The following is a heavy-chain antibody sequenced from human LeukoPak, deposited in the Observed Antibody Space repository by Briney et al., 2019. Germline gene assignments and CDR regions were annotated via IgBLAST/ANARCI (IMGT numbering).Heavy chain of an antibody. V-gene: IGHV3-30-3*01. D-gene: IGHD1-1*01. CDR3: ARDWNDDTDY. Sequence: PGGSLRLSCAASGFTFSSYAMHWVRQAPGKGLEWVAVISYDGSNKYYADSVKGRFTISRDNSKNTLYLQMNSLRAEDTAVYYCARDWNDDTDYWGQGTLVTVSS. J-gene: IGHJ4*02. CDR1: GFTFSSYA. CDR2: ISYDGSNK.